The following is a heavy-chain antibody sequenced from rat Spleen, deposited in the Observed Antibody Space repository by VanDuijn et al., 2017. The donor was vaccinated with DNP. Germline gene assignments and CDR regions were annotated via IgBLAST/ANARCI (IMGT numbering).Heavy chain of an antibody. CDR3: TTDFERGY. Sequence: EVQLVESGGGLVQPGRSLKLSCAASRFTFSNYDMAWVRQAPTKGLEWVAYISYDGGSISYGDSVKGRFTISRDNAKNTLYLRMDSLRSEDTATYYCTTDFERGYWGQGVMVTVSS. V-gene: IGHV5-20*01. CDR1: RFTFSNYD. J-gene: IGHJ2*01. D-gene: IGHD1-11*01. CDR2: ISYDGGSI.